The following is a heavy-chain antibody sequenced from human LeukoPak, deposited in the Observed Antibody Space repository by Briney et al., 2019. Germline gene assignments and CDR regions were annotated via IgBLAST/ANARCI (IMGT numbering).Heavy chain of an antibody. J-gene: IGHJ4*02. CDR2: ISGSGGST. V-gene: IGHV3-23*01. D-gene: IGHD3-22*01. CDR3: AKDVGEVITAVFDY. CDR1: GFTFSSYA. Sequence: GGSLRLSCAASGFTFSSYAMSWVRQAPGEGLEWGSAISGSGGSTYYADSVKGRFTISRDNSKNTLYLQMNSLRAEDTAVYYCAKDVGEVITAVFDYWGQGTLVTVSS.